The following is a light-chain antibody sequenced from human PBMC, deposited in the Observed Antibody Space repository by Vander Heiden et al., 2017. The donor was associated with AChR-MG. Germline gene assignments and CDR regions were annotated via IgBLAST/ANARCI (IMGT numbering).Light chain of an antibody. J-gene: IGLJ2*01. CDR3: NSRDSSGNHFVV. CDR2: GKI. Sequence: SSELTQDPAVSVALGQTVRITCHGDKLRSYYASWYQQKAGQAPVLVIYGKINRPSGIPDRFSGSSSGNTASLTITGAQAEDEADYYCNSRDSSGNHFVVFGGGTKLTVL. CDR1: KLRSYY. V-gene: IGLV3-19*01.